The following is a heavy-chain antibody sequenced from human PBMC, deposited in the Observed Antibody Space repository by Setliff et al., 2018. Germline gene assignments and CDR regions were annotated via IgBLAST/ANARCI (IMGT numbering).Heavy chain of an antibody. V-gene: IGHV3-21*01. Sequence: LSLSCAASGFTFSTYRFNWVRQAPGKGLEWVSAISSGSLIIYYADSVKGRFTISRDNSTNTGYLQMNSLRVEDTAVYFCAKDRHREGGIPKYFDYWGQGTLVTVSS. CDR1: GFTFSTYR. CDR2: ISSGSLII. D-gene: IGHD2-21*01. J-gene: IGHJ4*02. CDR3: AKDRHREGGIPKYFDY.